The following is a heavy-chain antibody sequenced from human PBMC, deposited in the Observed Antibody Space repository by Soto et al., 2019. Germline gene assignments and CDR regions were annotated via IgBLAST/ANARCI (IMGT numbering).Heavy chain of an antibody. CDR2: ISESGGST. CDR3: AKDKPGTTAFDI. D-gene: IGHD1-1*01. Sequence: GSLRLSSAAAGFSFRSSAMSWVRQAPGKGLEWVSAISESGGSTYYADSVKGRFTISRDNSKNTLYLPMNSLRAEDTAVYYCAKDKPGTTAFDIWGRGTLVP. J-gene: IGHJ3*02. V-gene: IGHV3-23*01. CDR1: GFSFRSSA.